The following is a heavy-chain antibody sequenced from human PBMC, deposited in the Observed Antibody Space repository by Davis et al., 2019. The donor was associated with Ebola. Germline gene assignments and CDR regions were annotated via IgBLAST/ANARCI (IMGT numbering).Heavy chain of an antibody. Sequence: PGGSLRLSCTVSGGSISSFYWSWLRQPAGKGLEWIGRIYSSGSTNYSPSLKSRVTISVDTSKNQFSLKVNSVTAADTAVYYCARGGLSSSPFDPWGQETLVTVSS. CDR3: ARGGLSSSPFDP. CDR2: IYSSGST. J-gene: IGHJ5*02. CDR1: GGSISSFY. V-gene: IGHV4-4*07. D-gene: IGHD6-19*01.